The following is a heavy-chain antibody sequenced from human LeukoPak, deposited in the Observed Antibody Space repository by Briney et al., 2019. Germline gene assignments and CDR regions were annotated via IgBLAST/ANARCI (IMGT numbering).Heavy chain of an antibody. V-gene: IGHV4-59*01. J-gene: IGHJ4*02. CDR2: IYYSGST. CDR3: AREDSSGWWSPFDY. CDR1: GGSISSYY. D-gene: IGHD6-19*01. Sequence: SETLSLTCTVSGGSISSYYWSWIRQPPGKGLEWIGYIYYSGSTNYNPSLKSRVTISVDTSKNQFSLKLSSVTAADTAVYYCAREDSSGWWSPFDYWGQGTLVTVSS.